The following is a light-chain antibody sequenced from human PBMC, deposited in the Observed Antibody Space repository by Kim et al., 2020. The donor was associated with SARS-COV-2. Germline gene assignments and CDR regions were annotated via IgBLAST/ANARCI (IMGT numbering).Light chain of an antibody. V-gene: IGKV1-5*03. CDR1: QSVDNL. CDR3: QQYTSFSST. Sequence: DIQMTQSPSTLSASVGDRVTITCRASQSVDNLLAWYQQKPGKGPKLLIYKVTILESGVPSGFSGSGSGTEFTLTITNLQPDDFATYYCQQYTSFSSTFGQGTKLEIK. CDR2: KVT. J-gene: IGKJ2*01.